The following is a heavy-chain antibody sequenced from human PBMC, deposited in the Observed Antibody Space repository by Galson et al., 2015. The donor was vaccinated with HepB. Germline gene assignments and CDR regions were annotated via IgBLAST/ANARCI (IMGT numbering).Heavy chain of an antibody. V-gene: IGHV3-48*01. CDR2: ISSSSSTI. Sequence: SLRLSCATSGFTFSSYSMNWVRQAPGKGLEWVSYISSSSSTIYYADSVKGRFTISRDNAKNSLYLQMNSLRAEDTAVYYCASQRGQLVDLLYYYYMDVWGKGTTVTVSS. CDR1: GFTFSSYS. D-gene: IGHD6-6*01. J-gene: IGHJ6*03. CDR3: ASQRGQLVDLLYYYYMDV.